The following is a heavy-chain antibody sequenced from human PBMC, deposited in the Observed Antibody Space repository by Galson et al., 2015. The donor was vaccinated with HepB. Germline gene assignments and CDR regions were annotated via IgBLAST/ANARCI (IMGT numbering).Heavy chain of an antibody. Sequence: QSGAEVKKPGESLRISCEGSEYNFTNYWISWVRQMPGKGLEWMGRVDPTDSYPNYNPSFQGRVTIPSDKSVRTAYLEWSSLKASDTAMYFCARRDPRWSYHDSNGYYTHEAFDIWGQGTKVIVSS. CDR3: ARRDPRWSYHDSNGYYTHEAFDI. D-gene: IGHD3-22*01. J-gene: IGHJ3*02. V-gene: IGHV5-10-1*01. CDR2: VDPTDSYP. CDR1: EYNFTNYW.